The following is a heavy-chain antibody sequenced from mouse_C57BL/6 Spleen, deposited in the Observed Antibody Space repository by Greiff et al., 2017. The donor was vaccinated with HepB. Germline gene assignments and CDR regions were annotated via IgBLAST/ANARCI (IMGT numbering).Heavy chain of an antibody. CDR2: INPGSGGT. D-gene: IGHD1-1*01. CDR1: GYAFTNYL. Sequence: VQLQQSGAELVRPGTSVKVSCKASGYAFTNYLIEWVKQRPGQGLEWIGVINPGSGGTNYNEKFKGKATLTADKSSSTAYMQLSSLTSEDSAVYFCARDYYGSSYLGYAMDYWGQGTSVTVSS. J-gene: IGHJ4*01. CDR3: ARDYYGSSYLGYAMDY. V-gene: IGHV1-54*01.